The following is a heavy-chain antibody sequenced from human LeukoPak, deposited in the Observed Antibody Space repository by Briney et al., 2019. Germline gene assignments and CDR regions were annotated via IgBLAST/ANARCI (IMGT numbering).Heavy chain of an antibody. CDR1: RFIFNNYG. D-gene: IGHD6-19*01. CDR3: AKGLGQWLVIFDS. J-gene: IGHJ5*01. CDR2: ISYDGSNK. Sequence: GGSLRLSCAASRFIFNNYGMHWVRQAPGKGLEWVAVISYDGSNKYYADSVKGRFTISRDNSKNTLYLQMNSLRAEDTAVYSCAKGLGQWLVIFDSWGQGTLVTVSS. V-gene: IGHV3-30*18.